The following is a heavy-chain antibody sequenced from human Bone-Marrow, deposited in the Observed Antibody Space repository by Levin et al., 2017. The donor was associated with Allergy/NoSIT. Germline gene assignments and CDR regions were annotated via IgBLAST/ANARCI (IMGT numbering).Heavy chain of an antibody. CDR1: GYTFSNYA. J-gene: IGHJ4*02. CDR3: ARGGGRVVTDS. V-gene: IGHV1-18*04. Sequence: GESLKISCKASGYTFSNYAITWVRQAPGQGLEWMGWVSTYNGGTDYAEKFQGRVTMTTDASTTTAYMELRTLISDDTAVYFCARGGGRVVTDSWGQGTLVTVSS. D-gene: IGHD1-26*01. CDR2: VSTYNGGT.